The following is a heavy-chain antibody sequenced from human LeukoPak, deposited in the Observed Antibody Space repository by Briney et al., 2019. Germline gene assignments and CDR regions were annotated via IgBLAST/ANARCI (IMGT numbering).Heavy chain of an antibody. CDR1: GGSISSNSYY. CDR3: ARQGDNDYGDYGSEFDAFDI. J-gene: IGHJ3*02. CDR2: IYSSGTT. V-gene: IGHV4-39*01. Sequence: SETLSLTCAVSGGSISSNSYYWGWIRQPPGKGLEWIGIIYSSGTTYYKSSLKSRVTISVDTSKNHFSLKLSSVTAADTAVYYCARQGDNDYGDYGSEFDAFDIWGQGTMVTVSS. D-gene: IGHD4-17*01.